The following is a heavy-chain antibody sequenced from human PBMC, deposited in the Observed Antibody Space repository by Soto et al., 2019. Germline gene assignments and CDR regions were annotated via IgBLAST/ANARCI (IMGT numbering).Heavy chain of an antibody. Sequence: GGSLRLSCAASGFTFSSYGMHWVRQAPGKGLEWVAVISYDGSNKYYADSVKGRFTISRDNSKNTLYLQMNSLRAEDTAVYYCAKPARGDSGWTLFFDYWGQGTLVTVSS. V-gene: IGHV3-30*18. J-gene: IGHJ4*02. CDR2: ISYDGSNK. CDR3: AKPARGDSGWTLFFDY. D-gene: IGHD6-19*01. CDR1: GFTFSSYG.